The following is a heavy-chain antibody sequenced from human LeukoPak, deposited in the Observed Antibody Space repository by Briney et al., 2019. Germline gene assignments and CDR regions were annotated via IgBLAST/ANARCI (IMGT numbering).Heavy chain of an antibody. J-gene: IGHJ4*02. V-gene: IGHV1-18*01. CDR1: GYTFTSHG. D-gene: IGHD3-10*01. CDR2: ISAYNGNT. CDR3: ARDLDRKLLWFGEPNYYFDY. Sequence: ASVKVSCKASGYTFTSHGISWVRQAPGQGLEWMGWISAYNGNTNYAQKLQGRVTMTTDTSTSTAYMELRSLRSDDTAVYYCARDLDRKLLWFGEPNYYFDYWGQGTLATVSS.